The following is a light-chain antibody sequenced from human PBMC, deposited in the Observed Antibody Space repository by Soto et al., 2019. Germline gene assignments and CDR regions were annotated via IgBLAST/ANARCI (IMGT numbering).Light chain of an antibody. CDR2: GAS. CDR1: QTVSRS. V-gene: IGKV3-15*01. J-gene: IGKJ2*01. CDR3: QQYIDWPPYT. Sequence: LVLTQSTATLSVSPGERATLSCRASQTVSRSVAWYQQKPGQAPRLLIYGASTRATGIPGRFSGSGSGTDFTLTISSLQSEDFAVYYCQQYIDWPPYTFGQGTKVDVK.